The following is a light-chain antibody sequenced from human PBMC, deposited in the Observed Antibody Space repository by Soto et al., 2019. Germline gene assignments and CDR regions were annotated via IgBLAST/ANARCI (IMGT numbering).Light chain of an antibody. CDR3: QQYDNLPRGLT. Sequence: DIQMTQSPSSLSASVGDRVTITCQASQDISNYLNWYQQKPGKAPKLLIYDASNLETGVPSRFSGSGSGTDFTSTISSLQPEDIATYYCQQYDNLPRGLTFGGGTKVEIK. V-gene: IGKV1-33*01. J-gene: IGKJ4*01. CDR1: QDISNY. CDR2: DAS.